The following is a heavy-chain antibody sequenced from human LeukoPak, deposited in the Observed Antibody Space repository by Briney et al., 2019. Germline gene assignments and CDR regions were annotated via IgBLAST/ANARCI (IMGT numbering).Heavy chain of an antibody. V-gene: IGHV4-59*01. J-gene: IGHJ4*02. CDR1: GGSISSYY. Sequence: PSETLSLTCTVSGGSISSYYWSWIRQPPGKGLEWIGYIYYSGYTNYNPSLKSRVTISVDTSKNQFSLKLSSVTAADTAVYYCARGGGYSYGYDFDYWGLGTLVTVSS. D-gene: IGHD5-18*01. CDR3: ARGGGYSYGYDFDY. CDR2: IYYSGYT.